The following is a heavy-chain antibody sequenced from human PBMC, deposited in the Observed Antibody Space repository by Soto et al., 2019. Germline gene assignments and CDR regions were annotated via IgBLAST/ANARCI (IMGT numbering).Heavy chain of an antibody. CDR3: AHTLIAAAGTLGRSNWFDP. CDR1: GFSLSTSGVG. D-gene: IGHD6-13*01. J-gene: IGHJ5*02. CDR2: IYWNDDK. V-gene: IGHV2-5*01. Sequence: SGATLGNPTQTVTLTCTFSGFSLSTSGVGVGWIRQPPGKALEWLALIYWNDDKRYSPSLKSRLTITKDTSKNQVVLTMTNMDPVDTATYYCAHTLIAAAGTLGRSNWFDPWGQGTLVTVSS.